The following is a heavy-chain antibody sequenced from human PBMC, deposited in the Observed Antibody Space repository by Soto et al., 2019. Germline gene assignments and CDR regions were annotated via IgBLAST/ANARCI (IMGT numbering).Heavy chain of an antibody. CDR2: IYYSGRP. J-gene: IGHJ6*02. D-gene: IGHD3-9*01. Sequence: SATRPLTCTVSGGSISSSIYYWGWIRQPAGKGLECIWSIYYSGRPYYNPSLKSRVTISVDTSKNQFSLKLSSVTAADTAAYYCARPGPDRYDYYYYGMDVWGQGTTVA. CDR1: GGSISSSIYY. V-gene: IGHV4-39*01. CDR3: ARPGPDRYDYYYYGMDV.